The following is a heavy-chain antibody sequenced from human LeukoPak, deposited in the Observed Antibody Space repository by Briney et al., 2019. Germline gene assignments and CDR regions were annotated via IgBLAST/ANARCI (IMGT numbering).Heavy chain of an antibody. D-gene: IGHD3-3*01. Sequence: PSETLSLTCAVYGGSFSGYYWSWIRQPPGKGLEWIGEINHSGSTNYNPSLKSRVTISVDTSKNQFSLKLSSVTAADTAVYYCARSYYDLWSGYHYYFDYWGQGTLVTVSS. V-gene: IGHV4-34*01. CDR1: GGSFSGYY. CDR3: ARSYYDLWSGYHYYFDY. J-gene: IGHJ4*02. CDR2: INHSGST.